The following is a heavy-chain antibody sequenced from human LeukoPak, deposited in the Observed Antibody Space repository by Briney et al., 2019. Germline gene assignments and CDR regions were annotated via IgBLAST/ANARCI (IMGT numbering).Heavy chain of an antibody. D-gene: IGHD6-13*01. Sequence: GGSLRLSCAASGFTFSNYGMHWVRQAPGKGLEWVSFISYAGSNHYYADSVKGRFTISRDNYKNTLYLQINSLRAEDTAVYYCALSSSWYYFDYWGQGTLVTVSS. J-gene: IGHJ4*02. CDR2: ISYAGSNH. CDR1: GFTFSNYG. CDR3: ALSSSWYYFDY. V-gene: IGHV3-30*05.